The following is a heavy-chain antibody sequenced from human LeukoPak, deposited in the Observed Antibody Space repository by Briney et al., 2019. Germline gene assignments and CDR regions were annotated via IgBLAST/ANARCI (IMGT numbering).Heavy chain of an antibody. D-gene: IGHD3-22*01. CDR3: AKRGVVIRVILVGFHKEAYYFDS. Sequence: GGSLRLSCAVSGISLSNYGMSWVRQAPGKGLEWGAGISGSGGSTNYADSVKGRFTIYRDNPKNTLYLQMNRLRAEDTAVYFCAKRGVVIRVILVGFHKEAYYFDSWGQGALVTVSS. J-gene: IGHJ4*02. V-gene: IGHV3-23*01. CDR1: GISLSNYG. CDR2: ISGSGGST.